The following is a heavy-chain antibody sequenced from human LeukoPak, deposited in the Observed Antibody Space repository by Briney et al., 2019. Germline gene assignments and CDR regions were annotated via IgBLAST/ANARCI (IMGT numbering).Heavy chain of an antibody. J-gene: IGHJ6*02. CDR1: GFTFSSYA. CDR3: ARERVVVVPAAMSFRYYYYGMDV. V-gene: IGHV3-23*01. Sequence: GVSLRLSCAASGFTFSSYAMSGVRQAPGKGLEWVSAISGSGGSTYYADSVKGRFTISRDNSKNTLYLQMNRLRAEDTAVYYCARERVVVVPAAMSFRYYYYGMDVWGQGTTVTVSS. CDR2: ISGSGGST. D-gene: IGHD2-2*01.